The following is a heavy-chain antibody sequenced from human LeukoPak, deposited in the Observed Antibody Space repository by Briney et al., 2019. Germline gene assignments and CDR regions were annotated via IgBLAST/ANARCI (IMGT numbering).Heavy chain of an antibody. CDR3: ARSLYQLPIDY. Sequence: SPETLSLTCAVYVGSFCGYYWSWICDPPGEGLEWIGEFNHSVSAKYNPSPTSRVTISLDPSQNQFSLKLSSVTAADTAVYYCARSLYQLPIDYWGQGTLVTVSS. CDR2: FNHSVSA. V-gene: IGHV4-34*01. D-gene: IGHD2-2*01. CDR1: VGSFCGYY. J-gene: IGHJ4*02.